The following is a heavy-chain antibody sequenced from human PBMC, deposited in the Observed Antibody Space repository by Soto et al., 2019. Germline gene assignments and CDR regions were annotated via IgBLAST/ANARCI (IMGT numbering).Heavy chain of an antibody. D-gene: IGHD1-26*01. CDR3: ARAGGLLVDY. Sequence: QVQLVESGGGVVQPGRSLRLSCAASGFMFSSYAMHWVRQAPGKGLEWVAVKTYDGSNKHYADSVKGRFTISRDKSKNTLYLQMNSLRAEDTAVYYCARAGGLLVDYWGQGTLVTVSS. CDR2: KTYDGSNK. CDR1: GFMFSSYA. J-gene: IGHJ4*02. V-gene: IGHV3-30-3*01.